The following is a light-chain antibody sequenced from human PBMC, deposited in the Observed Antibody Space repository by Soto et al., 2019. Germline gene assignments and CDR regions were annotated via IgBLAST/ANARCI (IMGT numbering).Light chain of an antibody. J-gene: IGLJ3*02. Sequence: QSVLTQPPSVSEGPGQRVTISCSGSTSNIGKNTVNWYQQLPGEAPKLFIYYDDLLASGVSDRFSGSKSGTSASLAISGLQSEDEADCYCGAWDDSLNGWVFGGGTKVTVL. CDR1: TSNIGKNT. CDR3: GAWDDSLNGWV. V-gene: IGLV1-36*01. CDR2: YDD.